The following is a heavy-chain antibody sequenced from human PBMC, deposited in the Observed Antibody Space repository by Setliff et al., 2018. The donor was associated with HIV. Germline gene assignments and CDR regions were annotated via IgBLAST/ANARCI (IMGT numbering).Heavy chain of an antibody. CDR3: ARENEGGAFDI. V-gene: IGHV1-18*01. Sequence: ASVKVSCKASGYTSINFGISWVRQAPGQGLEWMGWISAYNGNTNSAQRLQGRVTPTTDTSTSTAYMDLRSLRSDDTAVYFRARENEGGAFDIWGQGTMVTVSS. D-gene: IGHD1-1*01. CDR2: ISAYNGNT. J-gene: IGHJ3*02. CDR1: GYTSINFG.